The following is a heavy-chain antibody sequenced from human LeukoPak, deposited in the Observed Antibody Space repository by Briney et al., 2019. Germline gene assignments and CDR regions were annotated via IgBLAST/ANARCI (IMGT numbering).Heavy chain of an antibody. V-gene: IGHV3-23*01. CDR3: ARDRVGATLYFDY. CDR1: GFTFSSYA. Sequence: GGSLRLSCAASGFTFSSYAMSWVRQAPGKGLEWVSAISGSGDSTYYADSVKGRFTISRDNSKNTLYLQMNSLRAEDTAVYYCARDRVGATLYFDYWGQGTLVTVSS. CDR2: ISGSGDST. J-gene: IGHJ4*02. D-gene: IGHD1-26*01.